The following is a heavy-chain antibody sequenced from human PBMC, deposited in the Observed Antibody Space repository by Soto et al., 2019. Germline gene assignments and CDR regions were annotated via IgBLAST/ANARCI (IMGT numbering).Heavy chain of an antibody. J-gene: IGHJ5*02. Sequence: SVKVSCKASGYTFTSYYMHWVRQAPGQGLEWMGGIIPIFGGTNYAQKFQGRVTMTGDESTSTAYMELSSLRSEDTAVYYCARETYSSGWSPWGQGTLVTVSS. V-gene: IGHV1-69*13. CDR2: IIPIFGGT. CDR1: GYTFTSYY. CDR3: ARETYSSGWSP. D-gene: IGHD6-19*01.